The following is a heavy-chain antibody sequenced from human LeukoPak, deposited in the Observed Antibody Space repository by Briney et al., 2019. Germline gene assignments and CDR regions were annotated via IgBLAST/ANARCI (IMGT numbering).Heavy chain of an antibody. CDR2: INPSGGST. CDR3: ARDGVLRFLEWLSPTYYYYMDV. Sequence: ASVKVSCKASGGTFSSYAISWVRQAPGQGLEWMGIINPSGGSTSYAQKFQGRVTMTRDTSTSTVYMELSSLRSEDTAVYYCARDGVLRFLEWLSPTYYYYMDVWGKGTTVTVSS. CDR1: GGTFSSYA. V-gene: IGHV1-46*01. J-gene: IGHJ6*03. D-gene: IGHD3-3*01.